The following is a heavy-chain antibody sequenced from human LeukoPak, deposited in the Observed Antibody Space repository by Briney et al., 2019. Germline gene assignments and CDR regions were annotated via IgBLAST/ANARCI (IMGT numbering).Heavy chain of an antibody. D-gene: IGHD6-13*01. CDR2: ISYDGSNK. V-gene: IGHV3-30-3*01. CDR1: GFTFSSYA. CDR3: AREIAAAGSGGFDY. J-gene: IGHJ4*02. Sequence: GRSLRLSCAASGFTFSSYAMHWVRQAPGKGLEWVAVISYDGSNKYYADSVKGRFTISRDNSENTLYLQMNSLRAEDTAVYYCAREIAAAGSGGFDYWGQGTLVTVSS.